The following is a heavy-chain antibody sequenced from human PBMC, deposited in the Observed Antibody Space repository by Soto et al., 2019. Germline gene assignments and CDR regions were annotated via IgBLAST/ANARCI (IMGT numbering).Heavy chain of an antibody. CDR3: ATKRRLTRWDYYNYLDV. Sequence: PGGSLRLSCAASGFTFSDYSMNWVRQAPGKGLEWVSYISSTSSTIYYADSVKGRFTISRDNANNSLYLQMNSLRADDTAMYYCATKRRLTRWDYYNYLDVWGKGTTVTVSS. D-gene: IGHD3-9*01. J-gene: IGHJ6*03. V-gene: IGHV3-48*01. CDR2: ISSTSSTI. CDR1: GFTFSDYS.